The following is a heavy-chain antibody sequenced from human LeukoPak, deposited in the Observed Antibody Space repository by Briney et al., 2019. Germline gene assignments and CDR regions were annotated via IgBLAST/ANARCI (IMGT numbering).Heavy chain of an antibody. CDR1: GFTFSSYS. D-gene: IGHD6-19*01. CDR2: ISSSSSTI. Sequence: PGGSLRLSCAASGFTFSSYSMNWVRQAPGKGLEWVSYISSSSSTIYYADSVKGRFTISRDNAKNSLYLQMNSLRAEDTAVYYCARGYEGGGIAVAGANYFDYWGQGTLVTVSS. V-gene: IGHV3-48*01. J-gene: IGHJ4*02. CDR3: ARGYEGGGIAVAGANYFDY.